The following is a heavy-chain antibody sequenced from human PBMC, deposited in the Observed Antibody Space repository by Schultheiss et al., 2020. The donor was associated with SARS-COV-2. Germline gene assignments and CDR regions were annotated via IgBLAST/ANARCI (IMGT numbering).Heavy chain of an antibody. CDR2: INHSGST. J-gene: IGHJ4*02. D-gene: IGHD6-19*01. V-gene: IGHV4-34*01. CDR1: GGSFSGYY. Sequence: SQTLSLTCAVYGGSFSGYYWSWIRQPPGKGLEWIGEINHSGSTNYNPSLKSRVTISVDTSKNQFSLKLSSVTAADTAVYYCARGGYGGSGWSVWGQGTLVTVAS. CDR3: ARGGYGGSGWSV.